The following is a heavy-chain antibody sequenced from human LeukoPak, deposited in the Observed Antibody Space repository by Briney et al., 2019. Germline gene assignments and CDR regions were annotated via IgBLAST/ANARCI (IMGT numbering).Heavy chain of an antibody. J-gene: IGHJ5*02. CDR3: ANGVVPAARSWFDP. D-gene: IGHD2-2*01. V-gene: IGHV4-34*01. CDR1: GGSFSGYY. Sequence: SETLSLTCAVYGGSFSGYYWSWIRQPPGKGLEWIGEINHSGSTNYNPSLKSRVTISVQTSKNQFSLKLSSDSAGGTAVYYCANGVVPAARSWFDPWGQGTLVTVSS. CDR2: INHSGST.